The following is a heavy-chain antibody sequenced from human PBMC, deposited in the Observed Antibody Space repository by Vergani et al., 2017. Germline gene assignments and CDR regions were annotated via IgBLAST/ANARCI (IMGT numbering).Heavy chain of an antibody. Sequence: QVQLQESGPGLVKPSETLSLTCTVSGGSISSYYWSWIRQPPGKGLEGIGYIYYSGSTNYNPSLKSRVTISVDTSKNQFSLKLSSVTAADTAVYYCARVPGYCSSTSCPVDYWGQGTLVTVSS. CDR1: GGSISSYY. CDR3: ARVPGYCSSTSCPVDY. V-gene: IGHV4-59*01. D-gene: IGHD2-2*03. CDR2: IYYSGST. J-gene: IGHJ4*02.